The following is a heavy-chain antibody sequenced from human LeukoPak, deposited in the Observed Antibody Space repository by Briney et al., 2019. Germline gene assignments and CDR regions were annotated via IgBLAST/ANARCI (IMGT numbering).Heavy chain of an antibody. CDR2: INHSGST. V-gene: IGHV4-34*01. CDR1: GGSCSGYY. Sequence: PSETLSLTCAVYGGSCSGYYWSWIRQPPGKGLEWSGEINHSGSTNYNPSLNSRVTISVDTPKNQFSLKLRSVTAADTAVYYCARDSSSAPWANFDYWGQGTLVTVSS. J-gene: IGHJ4*02. D-gene: IGHD6-6*01. CDR3: ARDSSSAPWANFDY.